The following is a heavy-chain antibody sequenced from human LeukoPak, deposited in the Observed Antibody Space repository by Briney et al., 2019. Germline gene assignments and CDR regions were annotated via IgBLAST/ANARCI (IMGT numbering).Heavy chain of an antibody. Sequence: PSETLSLTCTVSGYSISSGYYWGWIRQPPGKGLEWIGSIYHSGSTYYNPSLKSRVTISVDTSKNQFSLKLGSVTAADTAVYYCARLTRIAAAGYGPNADYWGQGTLVTVSS. CDR1: GYSISSGYY. CDR2: IYHSGST. D-gene: IGHD6-13*01. J-gene: IGHJ4*02. CDR3: ARLTRIAAAGYGPNADY. V-gene: IGHV4-38-2*02.